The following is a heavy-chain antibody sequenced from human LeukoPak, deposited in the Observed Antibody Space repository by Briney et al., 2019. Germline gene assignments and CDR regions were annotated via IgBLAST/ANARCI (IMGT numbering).Heavy chain of an antibody. V-gene: IGHV4-4*07. CDR1: GGSISTYY. J-gene: IGHJ4*02. Sequence: SETLSLTCTVSGGSISTYYWSWIRQPAGKGLEWIGHIYTSGSTNYNPSLKSRVTMSVDASKNQFSLKVTSVTAADTAMYYCARVGDYALKDWGQGTLVTVSS. D-gene: IGHD4-17*01. CDR2: IYTSGST. CDR3: ARVGDYALKD.